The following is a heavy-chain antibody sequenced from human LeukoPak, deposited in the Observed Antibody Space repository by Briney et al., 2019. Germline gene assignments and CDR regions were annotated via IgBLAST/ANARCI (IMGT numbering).Heavy chain of an antibody. CDR1: GFTFSSYA. D-gene: IGHD3-10*01. CDR3: AKDAVAPGSGGDYFDY. J-gene: IGHJ4*02. Sequence: PGGPLRLSCAASGFTFSSYAMSWVRQAPGKGLEWVSVFTSSGGNTYYADSVKGRFTISRDNSKNTLYLQMSSLRAEDTAVYYCAKDAVAPGSGGDYFDYWGQGTLVTVSS. V-gene: IGHV3-23*01. CDR2: FTSSGGNT.